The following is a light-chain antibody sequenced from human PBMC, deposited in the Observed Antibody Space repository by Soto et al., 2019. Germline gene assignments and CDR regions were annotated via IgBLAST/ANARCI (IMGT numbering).Light chain of an antibody. V-gene: IGLV1-40*01. CDR3: QSYDSSLSADV. Sequence: QSVLTQPPSVSGAPGQRVTISCTGSSSNIGAQYDVHWYQQLPGTAPKLLIYSNTNRPSGVPDRFSGSKSGTSASLAITGLQTEDEANYYCQSYDSSLSADVFGTGTKVTVL. J-gene: IGLJ1*01. CDR1: SSNIGAQYD. CDR2: SNT.